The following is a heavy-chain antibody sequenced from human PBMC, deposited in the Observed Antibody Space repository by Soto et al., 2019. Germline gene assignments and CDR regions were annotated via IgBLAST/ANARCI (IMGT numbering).Heavy chain of an antibody. CDR2: ISGNGGDT. J-gene: IGHJ4*02. D-gene: IGHD1-26*01. V-gene: IGHV3-23*01. CDR1: GFTFSSPA. CDR3: AKVVGTTALVGIDY. Sequence: GGSLRLSCRAAGFTFSSPALNWGRPAPGKGLEWVSSISGNGGDTYYADSVKGRYTISRDNSKNTLYLQMNSLRAEDTAVYFCAKVVGTTALVGIDYWGQGTLVTVSS.